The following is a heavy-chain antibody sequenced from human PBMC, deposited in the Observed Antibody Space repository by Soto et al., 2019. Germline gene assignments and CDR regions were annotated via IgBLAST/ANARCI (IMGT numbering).Heavy chain of an antibody. Sequence: VASVKVSCKASGFTFTSSAVQWVRQARGQRLEWIGWIVVGSGNTNYAQKFQERVTITRDMSTSTAYMELSSLRSEDTAVYYCAAGGHTPHPELHYYCGMDVWGQVTTVTASS. V-gene: IGHV1-58*01. CDR1: GFTFTSSA. D-gene: IGHD1-26*01. J-gene: IGHJ6*02. CDR2: IVVGSGNT. CDR3: AAGGHTPHPELHYYCGMDV.